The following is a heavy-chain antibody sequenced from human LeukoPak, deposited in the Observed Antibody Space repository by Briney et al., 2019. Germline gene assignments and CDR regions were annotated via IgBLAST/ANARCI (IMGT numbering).Heavy chain of an antibody. Sequence: PGGSLRLSCAASGFTFSNAWMSWVRQAPGKGLEWVGRIKSKTDGGTTDYAAPVKGRFTISRDDSKNTLYLQMNSLKTEDTAAYYCTTEEGSGLYYFDYWGQGTLVTVSS. D-gene: IGHD3-3*01. CDR1: GFTFSNAW. CDR3: TTEEGSGLYYFDY. V-gene: IGHV3-15*01. CDR2: IKSKTDGGTT. J-gene: IGHJ4*02.